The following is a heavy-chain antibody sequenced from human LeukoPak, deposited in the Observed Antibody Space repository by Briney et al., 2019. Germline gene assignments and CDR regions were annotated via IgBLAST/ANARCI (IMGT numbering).Heavy chain of an antibody. CDR2: ISGSSSDI. CDR1: EFTFRRYS. D-gene: IGHD1-26*01. Sequence: GGSLRLSCAGSEFTFRRYSMHWVRQAPGKGLEWVSSISGSSSDIYYADSVKGRFTISRDNSKNSLYLQMKSLRAEDTALYYCARRGYHDYSGFDYWGQGTLVTVSS. V-gene: IGHV3-21*01. CDR3: ARRGYHDYSGFDY. J-gene: IGHJ4*02.